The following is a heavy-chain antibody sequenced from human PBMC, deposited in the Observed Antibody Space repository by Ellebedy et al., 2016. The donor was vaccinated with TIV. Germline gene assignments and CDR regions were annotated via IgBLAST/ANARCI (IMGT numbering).Heavy chain of an antibody. J-gene: IGHJ4*02. CDR3: ARAGSHTSGWYCDY. D-gene: IGHD6-19*01. V-gene: IGHV4-4*07. Sequence: MPSETLSLTCTVPGGSISSYYWSWFRQPAGRGLEWIGRIYSTGSTNYNPSLKSRVTMSVDRSKNQFSLKLSSLTAADTAVYYCARAGSHTSGWYCDYWGQGTQVTVSS. CDR1: GGSISSYY. CDR2: IYSTGST.